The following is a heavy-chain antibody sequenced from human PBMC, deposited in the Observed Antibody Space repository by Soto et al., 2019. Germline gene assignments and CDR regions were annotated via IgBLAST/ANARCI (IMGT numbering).Heavy chain of an antibody. CDR2: IIPIFGTA. V-gene: IGHV1-69*13. CDR3: ARDQLSGQQLAY. J-gene: IGHJ4*02. CDR1: GGTFSSYA. D-gene: IGHD6-13*01. Sequence: SVNVSYKASGGTFSSYAISWVRQAPGQGLEWMGGIIPIFGTANYAQKFQVRVTMTADESTSTAYMELSSLRSEDTAVYYCARDQLSGQQLAYWGQGTLVTVSS.